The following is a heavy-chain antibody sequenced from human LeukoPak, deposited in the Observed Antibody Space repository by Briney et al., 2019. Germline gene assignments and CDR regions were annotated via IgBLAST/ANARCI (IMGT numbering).Heavy chain of an antibody. D-gene: IGHD6-19*01. CDR3: ACPRGWHGYGAYDI. Sequence: GGSLRLSCAASGFAFSSYWMSWIRQAPGKGLEWVANMNQAGNEKYYVDSVEGRFTISRDNAKSSLYLQMNSLRAEDTAVYYCACPRGWHGYGAYDIWGQGTMSPSLQ. CDR2: MNQAGNEK. CDR1: GFAFSSYW. V-gene: IGHV3-7*05. J-gene: IGHJ3*02.